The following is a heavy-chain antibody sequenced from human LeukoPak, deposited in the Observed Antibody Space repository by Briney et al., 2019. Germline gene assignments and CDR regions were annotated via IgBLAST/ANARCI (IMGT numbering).Heavy chain of an antibody. Sequence: QAGGSLRLSCAASGFTFDDYAMPWVRQAPGKGLEWVSGISWNSGSIGYADSVKGRFTISRDNAKNSLYLQMNSLRAEDTALYYCANQTAHFDYWGQGTLVTVSS. CDR3: ANQTAHFDY. CDR1: GFTFDDYA. J-gene: IGHJ4*02. V-gene: IGHV3-9*01. CDR2: ISWNSGSI.